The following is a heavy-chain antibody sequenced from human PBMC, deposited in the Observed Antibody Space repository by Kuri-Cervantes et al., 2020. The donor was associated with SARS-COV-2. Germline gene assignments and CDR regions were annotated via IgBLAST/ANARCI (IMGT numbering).Heavy chain of an antibody. V-gene: IGHV4-59*01. CDR2: IYYSGST. D-gene: IGHD6-13*01. Sequence: SQTLSLTCAVYGGSFSGYYWSWIRQPPGKGLEWIGYIYYSGSTDYNPSLKSRVTISVDTSKNQFSLKLSSVTAADTAVYYCARRGKGSSWRYGMDVWGQGTTVTVSS. J-gene: IGHJ6*02. CDR1: GGSFSGYY. CDR3: ARRGKGSSWRYGMDV.